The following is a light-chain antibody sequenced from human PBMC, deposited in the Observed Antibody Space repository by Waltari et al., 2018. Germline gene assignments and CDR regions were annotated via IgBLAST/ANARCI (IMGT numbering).Light chain of an antibody. J-gene: IGKJ1*01. CDR3: QQSAITPRT. Sequence: DIQMTQSPSSLSASVAGRVTITCRARQSISRYLNWYQQKPGKAPKLFIYAAASLQSGVPSRFSGSGSGTDFTLTISSLQPEDFATYCCQQSAITPRTFGQGTKVEIK. CDR2: AAA. CDR1: QSISRY. V-gene: IGKV1-39*01.